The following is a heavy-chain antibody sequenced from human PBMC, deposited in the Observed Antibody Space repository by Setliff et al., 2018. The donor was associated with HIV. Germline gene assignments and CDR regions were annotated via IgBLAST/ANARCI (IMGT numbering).Heavy chain of an antibody. J-gene: IGHJ4*02. CDR3: ARGLPYYYDSSGYYYVDY. Sequence: SETLSLTCTVSGVSGGSISSHYWNWIRQPPGKWLEWIGEINHSGSTNYTPSLKSRVTISVDTSKNQSSLKLSSVTAADTAVYYCARGLPYYYDSSGYYYVDYWGQGTLVTVSS. D-gene: IGHD3-22*01. CDR1: GVSGGSISSHY. CDR2: INHSGST. V-gene: IGHV4-34*01.